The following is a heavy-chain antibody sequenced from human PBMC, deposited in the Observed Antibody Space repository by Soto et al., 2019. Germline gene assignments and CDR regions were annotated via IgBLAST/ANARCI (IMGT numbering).Heavy chain of an antibody. Sequence: GGSLRLSCAASGFTFSSYGMHWVRQAPGKGLEWVAVISYDGSNKYYADSVKGRFTISRDNSKNTLYLQMNSLRAEDTAVYYCAKDQSGSYYYYYGMDVWGQGTTVTVS. CDR1: GFTFSSYG. D-gene: IGHD1-26*01. J-gene: IGHJ6*02. CDR3: AKDQSGSYYYYYGMDV. CDR2: ISYDGSNK. V-gene: IGHV3-30*18.